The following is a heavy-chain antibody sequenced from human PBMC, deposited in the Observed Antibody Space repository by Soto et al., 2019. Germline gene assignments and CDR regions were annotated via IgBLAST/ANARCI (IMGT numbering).Heavy chain of an antibody. CDR1: GLTVSTYY. CDR2: IYSDGRT. V-gene: IGHV3-66*01. J-gene: IGHJ4*02. Sequence: PGGSLRLSCAASGLTVSTYYMSWVRQAPGKGLEWVSVIYSDGRTYHADSVKGRFTISRDNSKNMLYLQMNSLRAEDTAVYYCARVTTLAFDYWGQGTLVTVSS. D-gene: IGHD3-22*01. CDR3: ARVTTLAFDY.